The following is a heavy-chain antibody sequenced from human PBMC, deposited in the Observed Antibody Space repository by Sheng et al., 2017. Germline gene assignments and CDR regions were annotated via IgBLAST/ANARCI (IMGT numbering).Heavy chain of an antibody. CDR1: GFSLSSGGMG. V-gene: IGHV2-5*01. Sequence: QITLKESGPTLVKPTQTLTLTCTFSGFSLSSGGMGVGWIRQPPGRALEWLAMTYWNGDKRYSPSLRSRLTITKDTSRDQVVLTMTNMDPVDTATYYCAHRSVNYDIEGYFDYWGQGTLVTVSS. CDR2: TYWNGDK. D-gene: IGHD3-22*01. J-gene: IGHJ4*02. CDR3: AHRSVNYDIEGYFDY.